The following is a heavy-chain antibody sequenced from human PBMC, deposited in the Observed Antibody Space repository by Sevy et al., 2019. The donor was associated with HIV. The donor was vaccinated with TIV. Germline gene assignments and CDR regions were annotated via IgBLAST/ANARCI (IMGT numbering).Heavy chain of an antibody. J-gene: IGHJ4*02. CDR3: AKLPFNLPANYFDY. CDR2: ISGSGGST. Sequence: GGSLRLSCAASGFTFSSYAMSWVRQAPGKGLEWVSAISGSGGSTDYADSVKGRFTISRDNSKNTLYLQMNSLRAEDTAVYYCAKLPFNLPANYFDYWGQGTLVTVSS. CDR1: GFTFSSYA. V-gene: IGHV3-23*01. D-gene: IGHD2-2*01.